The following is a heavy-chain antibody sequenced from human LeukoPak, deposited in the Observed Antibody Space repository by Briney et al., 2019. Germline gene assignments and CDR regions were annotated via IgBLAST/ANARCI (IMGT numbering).Heavy chain of an antibody. V-gene: IGHV4-4*02. CDR1: GGSISSSNW. CDR3: ARMTAYFDS. D-gene: IGHD2-21*01. CDR2: IYHSGST. J-gene: IGHJ4*02. Sequence: SETLSLTCAVSGGSISSSNWWSWVRQPPGKGLEWIGEIYHSGSTNYNPSLKSRVAISVDTSKNQFSLTLTSVTAADSAVYYCARMTAYFDSWGQGILVTVSS.